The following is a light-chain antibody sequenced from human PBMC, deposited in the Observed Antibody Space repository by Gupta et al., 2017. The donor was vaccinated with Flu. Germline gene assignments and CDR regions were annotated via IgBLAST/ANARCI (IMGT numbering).Light chain of an antibody. Sequence: PSSLSASVGDRVNITCRASQRVSTYVNWYHQKPGKAPNLLIFSSYRLPSGVPSRFSGSGSGTDFTLTINDLQPEDFATYYCQQSFTIPRTFGQGTRVDI. CDR1: QRVSTY. CDR3: QQSFTIPRT. CDR2: SSY. J-gene: IGKJ1*01. V-gene: IGKV1-39*01.